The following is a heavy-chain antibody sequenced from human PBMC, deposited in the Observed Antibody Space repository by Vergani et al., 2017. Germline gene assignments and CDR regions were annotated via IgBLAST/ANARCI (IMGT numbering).Heavy chain of an antibody. D-gene: IGHD3-10*01. CDR1: GGTFSSYA. CDR3: ARSSYYYGAGSYYNSFGY. V-gene: IGHV1-69*12. CDR2: IIPIFGTA. Sequence: QVQLVQSGAEVKKPGSSVKVSCKASGGTFSSYAISWVRQAPGQGLEWMGGIIPIFGTANYAQKFQGRVTITADESTSTAYMELSSLRSDERAVYYCARSSYYYGAGSYYNSFGYWGQGTLVTVSS. J-gene: IGHJ4*02.